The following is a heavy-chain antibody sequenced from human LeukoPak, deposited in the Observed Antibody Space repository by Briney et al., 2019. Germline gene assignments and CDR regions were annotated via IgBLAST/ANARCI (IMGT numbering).Heavy chain of an antibody. V-gene: IGHV3-33*01. D-gene: IGHD3-22*01. J-gene: IGHJ5*02. CDR2: IWYDGSNK. CDR1: GFTFSSYG. CDR3: ARAVGYYDSSGYSRDWFDP. Sequence: GGSLRLSCAASGFTFSSYGMHWVRQAPGKGLEWVSVIWYDGSNKYYADSVKGRFTISRDNSKNTLYLQMNSLRAEDTAVYYWARAVGYYDSSGYSRDWFDPWGQGTLVTVSS.